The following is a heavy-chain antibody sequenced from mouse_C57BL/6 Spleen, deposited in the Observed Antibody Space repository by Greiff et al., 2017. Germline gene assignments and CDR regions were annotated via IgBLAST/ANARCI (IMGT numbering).Heavy chain of an antibody. D-gene: IGHD1-1*01. CDR3: ARNPTVVATDYAMDY. CDR2: IWTGGGT. Sequence: VMLVESGPGLVAPSQSLSITCTVSGFSLTSYAISWVRQPPGKGLEWLGVIWTGGGTNYNSALKSRLSISKDNSKSQVFLKMNSLQTDDTARYYCARNPTVVATDYAMDYWGQGTSVTVSS. J-gene: IGHJ4*01. V-gene: IGHV2-9-1*01. CDR1: GFSLTSYA.